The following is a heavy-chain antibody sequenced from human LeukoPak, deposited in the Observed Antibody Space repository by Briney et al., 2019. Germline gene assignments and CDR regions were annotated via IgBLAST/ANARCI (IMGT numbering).Heavy chain of an antibody. CDR3: ARDGVVVVPAAMTTRYYYYGMDV. CDR2: ISYDGSNK. D-gene: IGHD2-2*01. Sequence: GRSLRLSCAASGFTFSSYAMHWVRQAPGKGLEWVAVISYDGSNKYYADSVKGRFTISRDNSKNTLYLQMNSLRAEDTAVYYCARDGVVVVPAAMTTRYYYYGMDVWGPGTTVTVSS. CDR1: GFTFSSYA. J-gene: IGHJ6*02. V-gene: IGHV3-30*04.